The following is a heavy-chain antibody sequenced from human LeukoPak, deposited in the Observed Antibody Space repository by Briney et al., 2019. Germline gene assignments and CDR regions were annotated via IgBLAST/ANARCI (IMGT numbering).Heavy chain of an antibody. J-gene: IGHJ4*02. D-gene: IGHD2-15*01. Sequence: GGSLRLSCAASGFPFSNYWMTWVRQAPGKGLEWVSVIYSGGSTYYADSVKGRFTISRDNSKNPLYLQMNSLRAEDTAVYYCARAAGCSGGSCYIDYWGQGTLVTVSS. CDR1: GFPFSNYW. CDR3: ARAAGCSGGSCYIDY. V-gene: IGHV3-53*01. CDR2: IYSGGST.